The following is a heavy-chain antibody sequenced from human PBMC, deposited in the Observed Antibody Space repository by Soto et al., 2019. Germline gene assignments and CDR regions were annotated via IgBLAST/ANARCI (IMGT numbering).Heavy chain of an antibody. CDR2: IYHSGST. V-gene: IGHV4-30-4*01. CDR1: GGSISSGDYY. CDR3: ARSSARYYYDSSGSPFDS. Sequence: QVQLQESGPGLVKPSQTLSLTCTVSGGSISSGDYYWSWIRQPPGKGLEWIGYIYHSGSTYYNPSLRSRLTMSLAASKNQFSLMRRSVTAADTGVYYCARSSARYYYDSSGSPFDSWGQGVLVTVSS. D-gene: IGHD3-22*01. J-gene: IGHJ4*02.